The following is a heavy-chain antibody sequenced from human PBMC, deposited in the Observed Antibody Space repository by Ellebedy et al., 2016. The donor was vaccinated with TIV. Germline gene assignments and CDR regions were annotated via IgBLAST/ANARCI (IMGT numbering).Heavy chain of an antibody. J-gene: IGHJ3*02. Sequence: MPSETLSLTCAVYGGSFSGYFWNWIRQSPGQGLEWIGEITHSGSTDYTPSLQSRVTISVDTSRKQFSLKVTSVTAEDTAVYYCARHDYGDSTAVFDIWGRGTMVTVSP. CDR3: ARHDYGDSTAVFDI. CDR2: ITHSGST. CDR1: GGSFSGYF. D-gene: IGHD4-17*01. V-gene: IGHV4-34*01.